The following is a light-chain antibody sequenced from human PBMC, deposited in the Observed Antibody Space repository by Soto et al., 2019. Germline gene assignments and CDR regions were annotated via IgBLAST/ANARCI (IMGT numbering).Light chain of an antibody. J-gene: IGKJ1*01. CDR3: LQYVSSPWT. CDR1: QTVGGRY. CDR2: GAS. V-gene: IGKV3-20*01. Sequence: EIVLTQSAATLSLSLGERSTVSCRASQTVGGRYLAWFQQKPGQTPRLLIYGASTRAAGVPDRFSGSGSGTDFSLTINRLAPEDFAVYYCLQYVSSPWTFGQGTKVEV.